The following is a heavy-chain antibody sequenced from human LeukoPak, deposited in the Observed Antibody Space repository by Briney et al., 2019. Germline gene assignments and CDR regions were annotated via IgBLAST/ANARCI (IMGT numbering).Heavy chain of an antibody. Sequence: GGSLRLSCAASGFTFSTYSMNWVRQAPGKGLEWVSGVSGSGGSTYYADSVKGRFTISRDNSKNTLYLQMNSLRAEDTAVYYCAKDLDIVATITGNWGQGTLVTVSS. CDR3: AKDLDIVATITGN. D-gene: IGHD5-12*01. CDR2: VSGSGGST. V-gene: IGHV3-23*01. CDR1: GFTFSTYS. J-gene: IGHJ4*02.